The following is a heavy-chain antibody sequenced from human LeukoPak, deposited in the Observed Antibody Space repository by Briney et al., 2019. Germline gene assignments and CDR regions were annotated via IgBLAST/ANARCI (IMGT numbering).Heavy chain of an antibody. CDR2: ISGSGGST. J-gene: IGHJ4*02. Sequence: RPGGSLRLSCAASGFTFSSYAMSWVRQAPGKGLEWVSAISGSGGSTYYADSVKGRFTISRDNSKNTLYLQMNSLRAEDTAVYYCAKLIKTPIAVAGHFDYWGQGTLVTVSS. CDR3: AKLIKTPIAVAGHFDY. V-gene: IGHV3-23*01. D-gene: IGHD6-19*01. CDR1: GFTFSSYA.